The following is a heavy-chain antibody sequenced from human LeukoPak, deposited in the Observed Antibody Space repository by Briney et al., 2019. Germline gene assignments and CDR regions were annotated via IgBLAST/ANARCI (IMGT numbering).Heavy chain of an antibody. J-gene: IGHJ4*02. CDR1: GGSFSGYY. V-gene: IGHV4-34*01. Sequence: PSETLSLSSAVYGGSFSGYYWSWIRQPPGKGLEWIGEVNHSGSTNYNPSLKSRVTISVDTSKNQFSLKLSSVTAADMAVYYCAGGGGTVAYWGQGTLVTVSS. CDR2: VNHSGST. D-gene: IGHD4-11*01. CDR3: AGGGGTVAY.